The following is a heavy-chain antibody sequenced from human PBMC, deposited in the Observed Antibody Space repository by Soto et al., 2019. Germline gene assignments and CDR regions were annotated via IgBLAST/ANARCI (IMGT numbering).Heavy chain of an antibody. CDR1: GFTFSSYS. CDR2: ISGSDGST. J-gene: IGHJ4*02. CDR3: AKATGYSSGWYDY. Sequence: PGGSLRLSCAASGFTFSSYSMNWVRQAPGEGLEWISAISGSDGSTYYADSVKGRFTISRDNSKNTLFLQMSSLGVEDTAVYYCAKATGYSSGWYDYWGQGTLVTVSS. V-gene: IGHV3-23*01. D-gene: IGHD6-19*01.